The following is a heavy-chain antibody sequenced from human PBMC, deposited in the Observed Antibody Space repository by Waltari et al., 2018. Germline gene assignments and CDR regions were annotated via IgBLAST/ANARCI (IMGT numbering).Heavy chain of an antibody. V-gene: IGHV4-59*08. CDR2: IYHSGYT. CDR1: GGSVSGY. J-gene: IGHJ4*02. D-gene: IGHD6-13*01. CDR3: ARHLAVADKSFDY. Sequence: QVQLQESGPGLVKPSETLSLTCTVSGGSVSGYWTWIRQPPGKGLEWIGYIYHSGYTKYNPSLKSRVTISIDTSKNQFSLKLSSVTAADTAVYYCARHLAVADKSFDYWGQGTLVTVSS.